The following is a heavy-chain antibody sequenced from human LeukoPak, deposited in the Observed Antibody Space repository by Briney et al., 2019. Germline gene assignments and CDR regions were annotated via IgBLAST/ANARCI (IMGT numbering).Heavy chain of an antibody. CDR3: ASQNSYYDSSGYYTYYMDV. D-gene: IGHD3-22*01. Sequence: ASVKVSCKASGYTFTSYYMHWVRQAPGQGLEWMGIINPSGGSTSYAQKFQGRITMTRDMSTSTVYMELSSLRSEDTAVYYCASQNSYYDSSGYYTYYMDVWGKGTTVTVSS. CDR2: INPSGGST. CDR1: GYTFTSYY. V-gene: IGHV1-46*01. J-gene: IGHJ6*03.